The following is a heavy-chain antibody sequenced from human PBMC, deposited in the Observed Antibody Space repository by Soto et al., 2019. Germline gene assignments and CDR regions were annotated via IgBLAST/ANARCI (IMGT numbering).Heavy chain of an antibody. CDR1: GGAVMCSF. CDR2: IYYSGST. CDR3: ARAAMVRGVIITWWYFDY. J-gene: IGHJ4*02. V-gene: IGHV4-59*02. D-gene: IGHD3-10*01. Sequence: GGAVMCSFWSLFQKTPGEGLEWIGYIYYSGSTNYNPSLKSRVTISVDTSKNQFSLKLSSVTAADTAVYYCARAAMVRGVIITWWYFDYWGQGTLVTVSS.